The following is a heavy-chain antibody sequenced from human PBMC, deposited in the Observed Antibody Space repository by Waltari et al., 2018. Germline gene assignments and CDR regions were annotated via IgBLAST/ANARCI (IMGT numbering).Heavy chain of an antibody. J-gene: IGHJ5*01. V-gene: IGHV1-2*02. CDR1: GSIFFDNY. Sequence: QVQLVQSGAEVKQPGASVKVSCKASGSIFFDNYLHWVRQVPGQALEWMGWTTPHTGDTQFARRFQGRVTMTRDTSSSTAQLELSSLRSDDTAVYYCARGFWFPILWLDFWGQGTLVTVSS. CDR2: TTPHTGDT. CDR3: ARGFWFPILWLDF. D-gene: IGHD3-3*01.